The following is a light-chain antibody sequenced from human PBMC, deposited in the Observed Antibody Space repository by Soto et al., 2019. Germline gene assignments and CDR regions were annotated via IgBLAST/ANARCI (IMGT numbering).Light chain of an antibody. CDR3: AAWDDSLNGRV. J-gene: IGLJ3*02. V-gene: IGLV1-44*01. CDR2: SSN. Sequence: QSVLTQPPSASGTPGQRVTIPCSGTHSNIGRNSVIWYLQLPGTAPRLLIFSSNQRPLGVPDRFSGSRSGTSASLAITGLRSEDDAYYYCAAWDDSLNGRVFGGGTKLTVL. CDR1: HSNIGRNS.